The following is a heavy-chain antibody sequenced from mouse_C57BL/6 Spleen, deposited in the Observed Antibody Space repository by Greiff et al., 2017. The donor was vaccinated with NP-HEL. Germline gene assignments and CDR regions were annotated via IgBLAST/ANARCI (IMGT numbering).Heavy chain of an antibody. V-gene: IGHV6-6*01. CDR2: IRNKANNHAT. Sequence: EVKVEESGGGLVQPGGSMKLSCAASGFTFSDAWMDWVRQSPEKGLEWVAEIRNKANNHATYYAESVKGRFTISRDDSKSSVYLQMNSLRAEDTGIYYCTRCYGSSYGYFDYWGQGTTLTVSS. D-gene: IGHD1-1*01. CDR1: GFTFSDAW. CDR3: TRCYGSSYGYFDY. J-gene: IGHJ2*01.